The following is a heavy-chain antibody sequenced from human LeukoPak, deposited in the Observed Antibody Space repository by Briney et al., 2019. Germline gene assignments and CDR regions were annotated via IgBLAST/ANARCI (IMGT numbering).Heavy chain of an antibody. J-gene: IGHJ5*02. CDR1: GGSISSGDYY. CDR2: IYYSGST. Sequence: SETLSLTCTVSGGSISSGDYYWSWIRQPPGKGLEWIGYIYYSGSTYYNPSLKSRVTISVDTSKNQFSLKLSSVTAADTAVYYCARELWFANAPGSWLDPWGQGTLVTVSS. V-gene: IGHV4-30-4*01. D-gene: IGHD3-10*01. CDR3: ARELWFANAPGSWLDP.